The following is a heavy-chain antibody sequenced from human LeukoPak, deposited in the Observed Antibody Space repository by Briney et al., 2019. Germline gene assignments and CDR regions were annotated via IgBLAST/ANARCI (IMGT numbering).Heavy chain of an antibody. V-gene: IGHV3-15*01. CDR3: TTDGDIVVVPAAMPLEDFDY. CDR1: GSTFSNAW. CDR2: IKSKTDGGTT. D-gene: IGHD2-2*01. Sequence: PGGSLRLSCAASGSTFSNAWMSWVRQAPGKGLEWVGRIKSKTDGGTTDYAAPVKGRFTISRDDSKNTLYLQMNSLKTEDTAVYYCTTDGDIVVVPAAMPLEDFDYWGQGTLVTVSS. J-gene: IGHJ4*02.